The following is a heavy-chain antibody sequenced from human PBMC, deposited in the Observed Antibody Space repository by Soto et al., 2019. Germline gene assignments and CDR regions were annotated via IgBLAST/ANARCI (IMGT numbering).Heavy chain of an antibody. CDR2: MYPGDSDT. CDR1: GYDFNTNW. V-gene: IGHV5-51*01. D-gene: IGHD3-3*01. CDR3: ARLPRDCNKTSCYYADH. Sequence: GESLKISCRGSGYDFNTNWFGWVRQLPGRGLEWVGIMYPGDSDTRYDPSLQGHVTLSVDVTVSTAFLQWRSLETSDTGMYFCARLPRDCNKTSCYYADHWGQGTQVTVSS. J-gene: IGHJ4*02.